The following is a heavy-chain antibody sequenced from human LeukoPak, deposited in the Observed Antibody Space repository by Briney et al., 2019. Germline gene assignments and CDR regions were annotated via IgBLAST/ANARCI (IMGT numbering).Heavy chain of an antibody. D-gene: IGHD3-22*01. CDR2: INHSGST. CDR1: GGSFSGYY. J-gene: IGHJ6*02. V-gene: IGHV4-34*01. Sequence: PSETLSLTCAVYGGSFSGYYWSWIRQPPGKGLEWIGEINHSGSTNYNPSLKSRVTISVDTSKNQFSLKLSSVTAADTAVYYCARVGEGYDSSGYYYSNGMDVWDQGTTVTVSS. CDR3: ARVGEGYDSSGYYYSNGMDV.